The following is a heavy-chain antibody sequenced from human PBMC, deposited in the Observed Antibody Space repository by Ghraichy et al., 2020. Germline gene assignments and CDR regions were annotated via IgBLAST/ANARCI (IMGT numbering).Heavy chain of an antibody. CDR1: GFTFSSYA. D-gene: IGHD1-7*01. Sequence: GESLNISCAASGFTFSSYAMSWVRQAPGKGLEWVSVISGSGGSTYYADSVKGRFTISRDNSKNTLYLQMNSLRAEDTAVYYCAKTAGNYIPGWFDPWGQGTLVTVSS. CDR3: AKTAGNYIPGWFDP. V-gene: IGHV3-23*01. J-gene: IGHJ5*02. CDR2: ISGSGGST.